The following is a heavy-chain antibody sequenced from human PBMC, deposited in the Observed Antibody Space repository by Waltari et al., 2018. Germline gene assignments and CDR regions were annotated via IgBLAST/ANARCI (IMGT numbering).Heavy chain of an antibody. V-gene: IGHV4-39*01. CDR3: ARLYIVVVPAAINWFDP. CDR1: GGSISSSSYY. J-gene: IGHJ5*02. Sequence: QLQLQESGPGLVKPSETLSLTCTVSGGSISSSSYYWGWIRQPPGKGLEWIGSIYDSGSTYYNPSLKSRVTISVDTSKNQFSLKLSSVTAADTAVYYCARLYIVVVPAAINWFDPWGQGTLVTVSS. CDR2: IYDSGST. D-gene: IGHD2-2*01.